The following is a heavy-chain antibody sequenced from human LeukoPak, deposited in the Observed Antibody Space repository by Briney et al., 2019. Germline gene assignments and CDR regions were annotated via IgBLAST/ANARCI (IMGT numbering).Heavy chain of an antibody. CDR1: GFSFSSFW. Sequence: GGSLRLSCAASGFSFSSFWMSWVRQAPGKGLEWVADIKEEGITTYYVDSVKGRFTISRDNAKNTLYLQMNSLRAEDTAVYYCARDSPAGTSWRSEPTFDYWGQGTLVTVTS. D-gene: IGHD2-2*01. J-gene: IGHJ4*02. V-gene: IGHV3-7*04. CDR3: ARDSPAGTSWRSEPTFDY. CDR2: IKEEGITT.